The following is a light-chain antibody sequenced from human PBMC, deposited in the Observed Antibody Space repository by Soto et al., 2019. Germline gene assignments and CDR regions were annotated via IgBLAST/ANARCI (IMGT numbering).Light chain of an antibody. CDR2: AAS. V-gene: IGKV1-39*01. CDR3: QQSFSLPLT. Sequence: DIQMTQSPSSLSASVGDRVTITCRASQSIANYLNWYQQKPGTASKLLIFAASSLQSGVPSRLSGSGSGTDFTLTISSLQPEAFATYYCQQSFSLPLTFGGGTKVDIK. CDR1: QSIANY. J-gene: IGKJ4*01.